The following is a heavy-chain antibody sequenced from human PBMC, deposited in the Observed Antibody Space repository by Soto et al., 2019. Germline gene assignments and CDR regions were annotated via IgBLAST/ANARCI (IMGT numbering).Heavy chain of an antibody. CDR3: ARDQYCSGGSCYSRKAPAGH. Sequence: GGSLRLSCAASGFTLSSYWMSWVRQAPGKGLEWVANIKQDGSEKYYVDSVKGRFTISRDNAKNSLYLQMNSLRAEDTAVYYCARDQYCSGGSCYSRKAPAGHWGQGTLVTVSS. J-gene: IGHJ4*02. D-gene: IGHD2-15*01. V-gene: IGHV3-7*03. CDR2: IKQDGSEK. CDR1: GFTLSSYW.